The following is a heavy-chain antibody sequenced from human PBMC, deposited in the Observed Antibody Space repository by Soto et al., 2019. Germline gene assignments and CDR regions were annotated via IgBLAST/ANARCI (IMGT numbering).Heavy chain of an antibody. CDR3: AKDMSIAARGMDV. J-gene: IGHJ6*02. D-gene: IGHD6-6*01. V-gene: IGHV3-9*01. CDR2: ISWNSGSI. CDR1: GFTFDDYA. Sequence: GGSLRLSCAASGFTFDDYAMHWVRQAPGKGLEWVSGISWNSGSIGYADSVKGRFTISRDNAKNSLYLQMNSLRAEDTALYYCAKDMSIAARGMDVWGQGTTVT.